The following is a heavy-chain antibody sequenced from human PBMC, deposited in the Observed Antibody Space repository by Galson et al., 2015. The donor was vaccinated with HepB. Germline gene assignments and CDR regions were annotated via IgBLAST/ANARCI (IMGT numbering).Heavy chain of an antibody. Sequence: SVKVSCKASGYTFTSYYMHWVRQAPGQGLEWMGIINPSGGSTNYAQKLQGRVTMTRDTSTSTVSMDLSSLRSEDTAVYYCARGVGPYDSSNYYSEFDFWGQGTLVIVSS. J-gene: IGHJ4*02. D-gene: IGHD3-22*01. CDR2: INPSGGST. CDR3: ARGVGPYDSSNYYSEFDF. V-gene: IGHV1-46*04. CDR1: GYTFTSYY.